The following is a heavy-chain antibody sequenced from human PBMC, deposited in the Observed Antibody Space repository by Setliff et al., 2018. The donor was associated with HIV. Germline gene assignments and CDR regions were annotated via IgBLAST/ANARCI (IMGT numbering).Heavy chain of an antibody. V-gene: IGHV1-69*05. CDR1: GGTFSSYA. CDR2: IIPMFGTL. J-gene: IGHJ3*02. CDR3: ARGHSHGYGYSGSYGPFDI. D-gene: IGHD1-26*01. Sequence: ASVKVSCKASGGTFSSYAINWVRQAPGQGLEWMGGIIPMFGTLNFAQEFQGRVTITTDESTSTAYMELNSLRSEDTAVYYCARGHSHGYGYSGSYGPFDIWGQGTMVTVSS.